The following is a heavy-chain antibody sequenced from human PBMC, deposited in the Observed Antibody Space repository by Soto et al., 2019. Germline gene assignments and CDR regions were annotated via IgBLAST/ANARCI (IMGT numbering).Heavy chain of an antibody. CDR3: ASDRLRDFWSGRREAFDI. J-gene: IGHJ3*02. D-gene: IGHD3-3*01. Sequence: KTSETLSLTCTVSGGSISSYYWSWIRQPPGKGLEWIGYIYYSGRTNYNPSLKSRVTISVDTSKNQFSLKLSSVTAADTAVYYCASDRLRDFWSGRREAFDIRGKGTRFTASS. CDR2: IYYSGRT. V-gene: IGHV4-59*01. CDR1: GGSISSYY.